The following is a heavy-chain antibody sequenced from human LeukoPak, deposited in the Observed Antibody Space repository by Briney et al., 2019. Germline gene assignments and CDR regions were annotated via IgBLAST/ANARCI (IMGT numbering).Heavy chain of an antibody. CDR1: GFTFSDYY. J-gene: IGHJ5*02. Sequence: PGGSLRLSYAASGFTFSDYYMSWIRQAPGKGLEWVSYISSSGSTIYYADSVKGRFTISRDNAKNSLYLQMNSLRAEDTAVYYCARVKVVAATQVVGNWFDPWGQGTLVTVSS. D-gene: IGHD2-15*01. CDR2: ISSSGSTI. V-gene: IGHV3-11*04. CDR3: ARVKVVAATQVVGNWFDP.